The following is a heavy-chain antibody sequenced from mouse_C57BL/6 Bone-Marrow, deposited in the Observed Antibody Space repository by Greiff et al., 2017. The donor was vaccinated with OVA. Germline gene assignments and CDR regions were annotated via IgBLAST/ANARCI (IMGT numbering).Heavy chain of an antibody. V-gene: IGHV1-55*01. Sequence: VQLQQSGAELARPGASVKLSCKASGYTFTSYGISWVKQRPGQGLEWIGDIYPGSGSTNYNEKFKSKATLTVDTSSSTAYMQLSSLTSEDSAVYYCARRYYGSSWYFDVWGTGTTVTVSS. CDR3: ARRYYGSSWYFDV. D-gene: IGHD1-1*01. J-gene: IGHJ1*03. CDR1: GYTFTSYG. CDR2: IYPGSGST.